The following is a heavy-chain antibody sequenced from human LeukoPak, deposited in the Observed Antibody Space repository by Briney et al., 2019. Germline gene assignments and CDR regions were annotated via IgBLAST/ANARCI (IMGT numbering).Heavy chain of an antibody. V-gene: IGHV4-59*01. J-gene: IGHJ4*02. CDR1: GGSISSYY. CDR3: GGTSSPLDTFDY. CDR2: IYYSGTT. D-gene: IGHD2-2*01. Sequence: SETLSLTCTVSGGSISSYYWSWIRQPPGKGLEWIGYIYYSGTTNYNPSLKSRVTIPVYTSKNQFSLKLSSVTAADTAVYDCGGTSSPLDTFDYWGQGTLVTVSS.